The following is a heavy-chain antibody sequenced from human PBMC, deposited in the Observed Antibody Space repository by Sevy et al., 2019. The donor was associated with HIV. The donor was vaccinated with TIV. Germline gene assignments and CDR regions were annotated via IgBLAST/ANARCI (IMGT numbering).Heavy chain of an antibody. D-gene: IGHD2-15*01. CDR1: GFTFSSYS. CDR2: ISSSSSTI. Sequence: GGSLRLSCAASGFTFSSYSMNWVRQAPGKGLEWVSYISSSSSTIYYADSVKGRFTISRDNAKNSLYLQMNSLRDEDTAVYYCARGHSKYCSGGSCYSMAYNWFDPRGQGTLVTVSS. CDR3: ARGHSKYCSGGSCYSMAYNWFDP. V-gene: IGHV3-48*02. J-gene: IGHJ5*02.